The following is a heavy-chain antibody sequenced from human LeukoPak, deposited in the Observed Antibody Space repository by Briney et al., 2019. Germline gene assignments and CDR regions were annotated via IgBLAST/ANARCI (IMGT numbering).Heavy chain of an antibody. CDR3: ARLTSYMIVVVYEMTWFDP. CDR1: GGSIRSSTYY. V-gene: IGHV4-39*01. J-gene: IGHJ5*02. CDR2: IYYSGST. Sequence: NPSETLSLTCTVSGGSIRSSTYYWGWIRQPPGKGLEWIGSIYYSGSTYYNPSLKSRVTISVDTSKNQFSLKLRSVTAADTAVYYCARLTSYMIVVVYEMTWFDPWGQGALVTVSS. D-gene: IGHD3-22*01.